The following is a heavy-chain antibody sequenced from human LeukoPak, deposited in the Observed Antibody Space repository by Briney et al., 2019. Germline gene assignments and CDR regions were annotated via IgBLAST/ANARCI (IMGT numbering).Heavy chain of an antibody. Sequence: VASVKVSCKVSGYTFTDYYMHWVQQAPGKGLEWMGLVDPEDGETIYAEKFQGRVTITADTSTDTAYMELSSLRSEDTAVYYCATTVSGYYKTNWFDPWGQGTLVTVSS. CDR3: ATTVSGYYKTNWFDP. CDR1: GYTFTDYY. D-gene: IGHD3-22*01. V-gene: IGHV1-69-2*01. J-gene: IGHJ5*02. CDR2: VDPEDGET.